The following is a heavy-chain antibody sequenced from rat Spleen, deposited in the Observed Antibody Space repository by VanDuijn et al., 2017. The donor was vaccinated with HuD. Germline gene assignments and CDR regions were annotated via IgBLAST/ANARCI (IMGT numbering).Heavy chain of an antibody. CDR3: ARHSGTARGVMDA. CDR1: GFTFSTYG. CDR2: ITTGGDNT. D-gene: IGHD5-1*01. Sequence: EVQLVESGGGLVQPGRSMKLSCVASGFTFSTYGMAWVRQTPKKGLGWVASITTGGDNTYYRDSVKGRFSISRDNAKNTQYLQMDSLRSEDTATYYCARHSGTARGVMDAWGQGVRVTVSS. V-gene: IGHV5S14*01. J-gene: IGHJ2*01.